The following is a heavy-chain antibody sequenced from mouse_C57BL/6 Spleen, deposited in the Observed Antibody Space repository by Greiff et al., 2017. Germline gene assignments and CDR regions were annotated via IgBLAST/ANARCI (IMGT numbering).Heavy chain of an antibody. D-gene: IGHD1-1*01. CDR2: IYPRDGST. V-gene: IGHV1-85*01. Sequence: QVQLQQSGPELVKPGASVKLSCKASGYTFTSYDINWVKQRPGQGLEWIGWIYPRDGSTKYNEKFKGKATLTVDTSSRTAYMELHSLTSEDSAVYFCARRGYGSSFYAMDYWGQGTSVTVSS. CDR1: GYTFTSYD. CDR3: ARRGYGSSFYAMDY. J-gene: IGHJ4*01.